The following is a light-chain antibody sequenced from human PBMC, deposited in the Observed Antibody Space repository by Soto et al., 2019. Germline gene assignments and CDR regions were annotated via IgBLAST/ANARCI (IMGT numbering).Light chain of an antibody. Sequence: IVLAQSPGTLSLSPGERATFSCRASQSVRSNYLAWYQHKPGQAPRLLVYGASGRPTGIPDRFSGSGSGTDFTLTISRLEPEDFAVYYCQQYGDAPPTFGQGTKVEI. CDR3: QQYGDAPPT. CDR2: GAS. J-gene: IGKJ1*01. V-gene: IGKV3-20*01. CDR1: QSVRSNY.